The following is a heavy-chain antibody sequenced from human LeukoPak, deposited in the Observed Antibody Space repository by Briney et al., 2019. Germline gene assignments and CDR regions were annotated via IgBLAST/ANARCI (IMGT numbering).Heavy chain of an antibody. CDR3: ASLHRQEMATITFDY. D-gene: IGHD5-12*01. J-gene: IGHJ4*02. CDR1: GGSFSGYY. V-gene: IGHV4-34*01. CDR2: INHSGST. Sequence: PSETLSLTCAVYGGSFSGYYWSWIRQPPGKGLEWIGEINHSGSTNYNPSLKSRVTISVDTSKNQFSLKLSSVTAADTAVYYCASLHRQEMATITFDYWGQGTLVTVSS.